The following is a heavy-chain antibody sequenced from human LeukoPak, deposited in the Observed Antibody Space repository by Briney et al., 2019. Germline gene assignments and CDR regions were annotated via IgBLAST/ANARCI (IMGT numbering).Heavy chain of an antibody. J-gene: IGHJ4*02. D-gene: IGHD4-17*01. CDR1: GFAFSSSW. Sequence: GGSLRLSCAASGFAFSSSWMSWVRQAPGKGPEWVASIKQDGSQYYVDSVKGRSIISRDNAKNSLYLQMNSLRAEDTAVYSCARGPDYGDRLDFFDYWGQGTLVTVSS. CDR2: IKQDGSQ. CDR3: ARGPDYGDRLDFFDY. V-gene: IGHV3-7*01.